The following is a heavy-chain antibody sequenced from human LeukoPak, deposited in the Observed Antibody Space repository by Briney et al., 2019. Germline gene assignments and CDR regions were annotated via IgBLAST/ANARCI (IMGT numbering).Heavy chain of an antibody. V-gene: IGHV3-15*01. D-gene: IGHD5-18*01. Sequence: PGGSLRLSCAASGFTFSSYSMNWVRQAPGKGLEWVGRIKPTKTDGGAPYYATAVEGRITISRDDSTDMMYLQTNSLKTDDTAVYYCAREGSLYGYHSFDSWGQGTLVTVSS. CDR1: GFTFSSYS. J-gene: IGHJ4*02. CDR3: AREGSLYGYHSFDS. CDR2: IKPTKTDGGAP.